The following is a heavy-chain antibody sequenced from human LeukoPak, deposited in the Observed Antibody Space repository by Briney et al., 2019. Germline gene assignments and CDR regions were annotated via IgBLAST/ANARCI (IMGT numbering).Heavy chain of an antibody. CDR1: GFTFSSYG. V-gene: IGHV3-30*02. J-gene: IGHJ4*02. D-gene: IGHD1-26*01. Sequence: GGSLRLSCAASGFTFSSYGMHWVRQAPGKGLEWVALIWYDGTNKYYADSAKGRFTISRDNSKNTLYLQMNSLRAEDMAVYYCAKDSGSYQVDYWGQGTLVTVSS. CDR2: IWYDGTNK. CDR3: AKDSGSYQVDY.